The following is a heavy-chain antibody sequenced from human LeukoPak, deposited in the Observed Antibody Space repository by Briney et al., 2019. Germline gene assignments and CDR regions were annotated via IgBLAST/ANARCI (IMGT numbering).Heavy chain of an antibody. D-gene: IGHD1-26*01. Sequence: GGSLRLSCVASGFSFRSYAIHWVRQAPGKGLEYVSVINTDGRITYYADSVKGRFTISRDNSKNTVYLQMGSLRGEDMAVYYCTRDGGSFCDFDYWGQGALVTVSS. CDR3: TRDGGSFCDFDY. CDR1: GFSFRSYA. V-gene: IGHV3-64*02. CDR2: INTDGRIT. J-gene: IGHJ4*02.